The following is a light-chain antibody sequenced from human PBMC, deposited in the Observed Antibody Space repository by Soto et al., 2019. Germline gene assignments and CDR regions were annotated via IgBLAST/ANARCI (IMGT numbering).Light chain of an antibody. Sequence: DIQMTQSPSTLSASVGDRVTITCRASQSISSWLAWYQQKPGKAPKLLIYDASSLESRVPSRFSGSGSGTEFTLTISGLRPDDFATYYCQQYNTYSYTCGQRTKLDIK. CDR3: QQYNTYSYT. CDR1: QSISSW. V-gene: IGKV1-5*01. J-gene: IGKJ2*01. CDR2: DAS.